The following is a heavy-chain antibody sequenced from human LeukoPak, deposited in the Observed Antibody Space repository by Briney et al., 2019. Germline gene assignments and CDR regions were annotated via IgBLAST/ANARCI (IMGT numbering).Heavy chain of an antibody. CDR3: AKHLGVNYYYSMDV. CDR2: ISGGGGST. D-gene: IGHD2-8*01. CDR1: GLTSNTYA. V-gene: IGHV3-23*01. Sequence: GGSLRLSCAASGLTSNTYAMSWVRQAPGKGLVWVSVISGGGGSTYYADSVKGRFTIYRDNSKNMLYLQMNSLRAEDTAVYYCAKHLGVNYYYSMDVWGQGTTVTVSS. J-gene: IGHJ6*02.